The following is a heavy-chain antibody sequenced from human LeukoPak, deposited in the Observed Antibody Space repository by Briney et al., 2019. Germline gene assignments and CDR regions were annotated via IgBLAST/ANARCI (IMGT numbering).Heavy chain of an antibody. D-gene: IGHD6-13*01. CDR2: ISSSSSTI. CDR3: ARGYSSSWYDAEYFQH. V-gene: IGHV3-48*01. Sequence: GGSLRLSCAASGFTFSSYSMNWVRQAPGKGLEWVSYISSSSSTIYYADSVKGRFTISRDNAKNSLYLQMNSLRAEDTAVYYCARGYSSSWYDAEYFQHWGQGTLVTVSS. CDR1: GFTFSSYS. J-gene: IGHJ1*01.